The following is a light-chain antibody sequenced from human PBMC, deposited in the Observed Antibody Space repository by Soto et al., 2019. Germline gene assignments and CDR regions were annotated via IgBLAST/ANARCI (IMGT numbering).Light chain of an antibody. V-gene: IGKV1-39*01. Sequence: DIQMTQSPSSLSASVGDRVTITCRASQSITRYFNWYQQKPGKAPKLLIYDATSLQSGVPSRFSGSGSGTDFTLTIGSLQPEDFATYYCQQSYSTPWTFGQGTKVEIK. CDR3: QQSYSTPWT. CDR1: QSITRY. J-gene: IGKJ1*01. CDR2: DAT.